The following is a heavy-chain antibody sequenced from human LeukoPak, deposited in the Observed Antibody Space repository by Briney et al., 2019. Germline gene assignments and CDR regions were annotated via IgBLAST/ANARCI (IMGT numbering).Heavy chain of an antibody. CDR3: ARCRSWELRDRFDP. V-gene: IGHV5-51*01. J-gene: IGHJ5*02. D-gene: IGHD1-26*01. CDR1: GYSFTSYW. CDR2: IYPGDSDT. Sequence: GESLKISCKASGYSFTSYWIGWVRQMPGKGLEWMGIIYPGDSDTRYSPSFQGQVTISVDKSISTAYLQWSSLKASDTAMYYCARCRSWELRDRFDPWGQGTLVTVSS.